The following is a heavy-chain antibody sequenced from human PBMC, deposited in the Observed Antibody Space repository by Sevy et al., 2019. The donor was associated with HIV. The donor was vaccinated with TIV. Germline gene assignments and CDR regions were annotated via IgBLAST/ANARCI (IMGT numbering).Heavy chain of an antibody. V-gene: IGHV5-51*01. D-gene: IGHD5-12*01. J-gene: IGHJ3*02. CDR1: GYRFTNYW. CDR2: IYPGDSDT. CDR3: ARAIVATTYPIRVHESDI. Sequence: GGSLRLSCKGSGYRFTNYWLGWVRQMPGKGLEWMGMIYPGDSDTRYSPSFQGQVSISADKSISTAYLQWTSLKASDTAMYYCARAIVATTYPIRVHESDIWGQGTMVTVSS.